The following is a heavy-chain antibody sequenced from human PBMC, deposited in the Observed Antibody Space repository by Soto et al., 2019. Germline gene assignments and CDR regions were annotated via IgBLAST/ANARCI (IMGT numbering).Heavy chain of an antibody. D-gene: IGHD6-25*01. Sequence: QVQLVQSGAEVKKPGASVKVSCKASGYTFTGYYMHWVRQAPGQGLEWMGWINPNSGGTNYAQKFQGWVTMTRDTSISTAYMELSRLRSDDTAVYYCARARKYSSAIGWFDPWGQGTLVTVSS. CDR3: ARARKYSSAIGWFDP. CDR1: GYTFTGYY. J-gene: IGHJ5*02. CDR2: INPNSGGT. V-gene: IGHV1-2*04.